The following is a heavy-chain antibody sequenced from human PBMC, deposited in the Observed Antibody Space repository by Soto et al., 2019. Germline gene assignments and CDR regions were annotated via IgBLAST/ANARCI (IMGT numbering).Heavy chain of an antibody. V-gene: IGHV4-39*01. D-gene: IGHD3-3*01. Sequence: SETLSLTCTVSGGSISSSSYYWGWIRQPPGKGLEWIGSIYYSGSTYYNPSLKSRVTISVDTSKNQFSLKLSSVTAADTAVYYCARHNGFWSGYPRDYFDYWGQGTLVTVSS. CDR3: ARHNGFWSGYPRDYFDY. J-gene: IGHJ4*02. CDR1: GGSISSSSYY. CDR2: IYYSGST.